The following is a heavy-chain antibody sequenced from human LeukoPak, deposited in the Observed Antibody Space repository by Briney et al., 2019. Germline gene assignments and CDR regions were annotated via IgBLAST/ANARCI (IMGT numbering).Heavy chain of an antibody. CDR3: ARGHALYLFLDY. J-gene: IGHJ4*02. CDR1: GYTFTSYD. V-gene: IGHV1-8*03. Sequence: WASVKLSCKASGYTFTSYDINWVRQATGQGLEWMGWMNPNSGNTGYAQKFQGRVTITRNTSRSTAYMELSSLRSEDTAVYYCARGHALYLFLDYWGQGTLVTVSS. D-gene: IGHD2-2*01. CDR2: MNPNSGNT.